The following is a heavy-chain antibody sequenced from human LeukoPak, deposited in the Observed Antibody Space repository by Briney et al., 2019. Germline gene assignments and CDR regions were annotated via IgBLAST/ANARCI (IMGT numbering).Heavy chain of an antibody. D-gene: IGHD3-3*01. J-gene: IGHJ4*02. Sequence: GGSLRLSCTVSGFTVSSNSMSWVRQAPGKGLEWIAYLSSSGSAFSYADSVKGRFTIARDNAKNSVYLEMNSLRADDTAVYYCARSARLMKGVVEVTALDDWGQGTLVTVSS. CDR3: ARSARLMKGVVEVTALDD. V-gene: IGHV3-48*04. CDR2: LSSSGSAF. CDR1: GFTVSSNS.